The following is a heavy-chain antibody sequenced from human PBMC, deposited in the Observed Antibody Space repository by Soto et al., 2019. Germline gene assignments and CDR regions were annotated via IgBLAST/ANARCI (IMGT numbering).Heavy chain of an antibody. Sequence: GGSLRLSCAASGFTFRSCAMHWVRQAPGKGLEWVAVISYDESDKYYADSLKGRFIISRDNSKNTLYLQMNSLRGEDTAVYYCARDLSVAGPDYWGQGTQVTVSS. CDR2: ISYDESDK. CDR3: ARDLSVAGPDY. J-gene: IGHJ4*02. CDR1: GFTFRSCA. D-gene: IGHD6-19*01. V-gene: IGHV3-30*03.